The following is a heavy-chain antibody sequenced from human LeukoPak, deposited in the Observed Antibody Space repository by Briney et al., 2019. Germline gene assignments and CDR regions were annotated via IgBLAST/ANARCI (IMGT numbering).Heavy chain of an antibody. D-gene: IGHD1-26*01. CDR2: ITASGGNT. CDR3: ATRPAGETYFGVFDF. Sequence: GGSLRLSCAASGFNSRGQAMSWVRQGPGKGLEWVSGITASGGNTYYAESVKGRFTISRDNSKNTLYLQMNSLRAEDAALYYCATRPAGETYFGVFDFWGQGTLVTVSS. J-gene: IGHJ4*02. V-gene: IGHV3-23*01. CDR1: GFNSRGQA.